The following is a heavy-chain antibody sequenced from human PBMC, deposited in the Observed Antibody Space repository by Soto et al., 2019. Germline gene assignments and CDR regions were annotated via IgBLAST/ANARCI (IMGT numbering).Heavy chain of an antibody. D-gene: IGHD2-2*01. CDR2: INHSGSN. CDR3: ARVCSSTSCYAYY. V-gene: IGHV4-34*01. Sequence: QVQLQQWGAGLLKPSETLSLTCAVYGGSFSGYYWSWIRQPPGNGLELIGEINHSGSNNYHPSRKSRVKISGDTSKNQFSLKMSSVTAADTDVYYCARVCSSTSCYAYYWGQGTLVTAAS. J-gene: IGHJ4*02. CDR1: GGSFSGYY.